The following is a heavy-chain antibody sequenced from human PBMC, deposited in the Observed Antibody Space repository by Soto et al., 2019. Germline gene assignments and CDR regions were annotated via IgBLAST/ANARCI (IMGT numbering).Heavy chain of an antibody. CDR2: ISGSGGGT. CDR3: AKGAEIAVAGRGAFDI. D-gene: IGHD6-19*01. Sequence: EVQLLESGGGLVQPGGSLRLSCAASGFTFSTYAMSWVRQAPGKGLEWDSAISGSGGGTYYADSVKGRFTISRDNSKNTLYLQMSSLRVEDTAIYYCAKGAEIAVAGRGAFDIWGQGTMVTVSS. CDR1: GFTFSTYA. V-gene: IGHV3-23*01. J-gene: IGHJ3*02.